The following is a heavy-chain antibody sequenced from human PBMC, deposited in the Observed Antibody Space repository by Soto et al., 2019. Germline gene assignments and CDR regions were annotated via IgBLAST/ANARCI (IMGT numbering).Heavy chain of an antibody. J-gene: IGHJ4*02. Sequence: SGPTLVNPTQTLTLTCTFSGFSLSTSGVGVGWIRQPPGKALECLALIYGNDDKRYSPSLKNRLTITKDTSKKQVVITMTNMDPVDTATYYCTHSGVTYYYGPGNDYAMNHWGQGTLVTVSS. D-gene: IGHD3-10*01. CDR3: THSGVTYYYGPGNDYAMNH. CDR1: GFSLSTSGVG. V-gene: IGHV2-5*01. CDR2: IYGNDDK.